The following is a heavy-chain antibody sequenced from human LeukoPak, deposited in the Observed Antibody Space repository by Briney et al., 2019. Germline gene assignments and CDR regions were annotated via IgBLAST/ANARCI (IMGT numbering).Heavy chain of an antibody. V-gene: IGHV4-4*02. Sequence: GSLRLSCAASGFTFSNAWMSWVRQAPGKGLEWVGYIYGSGSTNYSPSLKSRVTISVDMSKNQFSLKLSSVTAAETAVYYCARSPSSSPYFDYWGQGTLVTVSS. CDR1: GFTFSNAW. J-gene: IGHJ4*02. CDR2: IYGSGST. CDR3: ARSPSSSPYFDY. D-gene: IGHD6-6*01.